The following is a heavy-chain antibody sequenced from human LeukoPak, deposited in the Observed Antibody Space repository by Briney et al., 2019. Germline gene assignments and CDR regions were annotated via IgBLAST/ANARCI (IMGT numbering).Heavy chain of an antibody. CDR1: GFTFSSYW. CDR3: AKDNEYGSGIRWFDP. CDR2: ISWDGGST. V-gene: IGHV3-43*01. Sequence: PGGSLRLSCAASGFTFSSYWMHWVRQAPGKGLVWVSLISWDGGSTYYADSVKGRFTISRDNSKNSLYLQMNSLRTEDTALYYCAKDNEYGSGIRWFDPWGQGTLVTVSS. D-gene: IGHD3-10*01. J-gene: IGHJ5*02.